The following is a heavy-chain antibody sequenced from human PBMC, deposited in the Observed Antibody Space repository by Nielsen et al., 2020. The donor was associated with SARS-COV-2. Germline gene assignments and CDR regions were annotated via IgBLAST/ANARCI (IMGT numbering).Heavy chain of an antibody. J-gene: IGHJ4*02. CDR2: IYYSGST. Sequence: SETLSLTCTVSGGSISSSSYYWGWIRQPPGKGLEWIGSIYYSGSTYYNPSLKSRVTISVDTSKNQFSLKLSSVTAADTAVYYCARVYERSSGRTSLYSGPDETDYWGQGTLVTVSS. D-gene: IGHD6-19*01. V-gene: IGHV4-39*07. CDR1: GGSISSSSYY. CDR3: ARVYERSSGRTSLYSGPDETDY.